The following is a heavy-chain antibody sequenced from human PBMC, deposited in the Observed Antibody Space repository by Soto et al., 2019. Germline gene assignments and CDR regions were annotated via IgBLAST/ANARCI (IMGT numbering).Heavy chain of an antibody. Sequence: QVQLVESGGDVVQPGTSLRLSCVASGFTFSDYAMHWVRQAPGKGLEWVALISYDGSHKYYTDSVKGRFTISRDNSNNTLSLQMTSLRPEDSAIYYCADDSSGYANYFDQWGQRTLVTVSS. CDR2: ISYDGSHK. CDR1: GFTFSDYA. CDR3: ADDSSGYANYFDQ. J-gene: IGHJ4*02. D-gene: IGHD3-22*01. V-gene: IGHV3-30*04.